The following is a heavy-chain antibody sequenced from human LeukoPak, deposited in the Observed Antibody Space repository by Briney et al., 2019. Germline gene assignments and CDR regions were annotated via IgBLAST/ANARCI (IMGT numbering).Heavy chain of an antibody. J-gene: IGHJ4*02. V-gene: IGHV4-59*11. CDR2: VYDNGNS. CDR3: ARGSRYKPDFFDD. CDR1: GGSMRHPY. Sequence: PLETLSLTCSVSGGSMRHPYWTWIRQTPEKGLEWIGYVYDNGNSNSRSSLRSRVSMSVDTSKNEFSLKLSSVTAADTAVYFCARGSRYKPDFFDDWGLGTPVTVSS. D-gene: IGHD3-3*01.